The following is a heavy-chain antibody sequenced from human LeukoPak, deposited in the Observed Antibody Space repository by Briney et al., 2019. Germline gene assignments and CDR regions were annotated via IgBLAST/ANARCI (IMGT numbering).Heavy chain of an antibody. D-gene: IGHD2-15*01. CDR2: TNPNSGGT. CDR1: GYTFTGYC. V-gene: IGHV1-2*02. J-gene: IGHJ4*02. Sequence: GASVKVSCKASGYTFTGYCMHWVRQAPGQGLEWMGWTNPNSGGTNYAQKFQGRVTMTRDTSISTAYMELSRLRSDDTAVYYCARVTLGGYCSGGSCYALGFGYWGQGTLVTVSS. CDR3: ARVTLGGYCSGGSCYALGFGY.